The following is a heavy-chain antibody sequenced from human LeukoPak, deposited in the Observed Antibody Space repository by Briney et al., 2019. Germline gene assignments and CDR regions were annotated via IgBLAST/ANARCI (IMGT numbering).Heavy chain of an antibody. D-gene: IGHD5-24*01. CDR2: INPNSGGT. CDR1: GYTFTGYY. V-gene: IGHV1-2*02. J-gene: IGHJ4*02. CDR3: ARAPDAYNYGSDY. Sequence: ASVKVSCKASGYTFTGYYMHWVRQAPGQGLEWMGWINPNSGGTNYAQKLQGRVTMTRDTSISTAYMELSRLRSDDTAVYYCARAPDAYNYGSDYWGQGTLVTVSS.